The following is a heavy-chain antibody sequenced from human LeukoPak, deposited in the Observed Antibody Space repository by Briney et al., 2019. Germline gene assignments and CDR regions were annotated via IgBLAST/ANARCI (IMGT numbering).Heavy chain of an antibody. CDR2: INPNSGGT. CDR3: ARDLGYYYGSGSYYNVGLYYYGMDV. J-gene: IGHJ6*02. Sequence: ASVKVSCKASGYTFTGYYMHWVRQAPGQGLEWMGWINPNSGGTNYAQKFQGRVTMTRDTSISTAYMELSRLRSDDTAVYYCARDLGYYYGSGSYYNVGLYYYGMDVWGQGTTVTVSS. D-gene: IGHD3-10*01. CDR1: GYTFTGYY. V-gene: IGHV1-2*02.